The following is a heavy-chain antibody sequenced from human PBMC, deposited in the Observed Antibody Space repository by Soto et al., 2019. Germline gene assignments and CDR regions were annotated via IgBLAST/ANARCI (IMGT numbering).Heavy chain of an antibody. Sequence: EVQLVESGGDLVQPGGSLRLSCAASGFIFSGYGMHWVRQAPGKGLVWVARLLGDGSKPEYADSVRGRFTISRDNTKNTLSLQLKRLRLEAKDMYYCLSGDNGAFNMVYWGQGTLVTVSS. CDR3: LSGDNGAFNMVY. CDR2: LLGDGSKP. D-gene: IGHD3-3*01. CDR1: GFIFSGYG. V-gene: IGHV3-74*03. J-gene: IGHJ4*02.